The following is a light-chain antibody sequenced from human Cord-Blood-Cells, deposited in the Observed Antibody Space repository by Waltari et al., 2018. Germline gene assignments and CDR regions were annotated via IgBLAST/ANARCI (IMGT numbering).Light chain of an antibody. Sequence: QSALTQPRSVSGSPGQSVPISCTGTSSDVGGYNYAPWYQQHPGKAPKLMIYDVSKRPSGVPDRFSGSKSGNTASLTISGLQAEDEADYYCCSYAGSYTFYVFGTGTKVTVL. V-gene: IGLV2-11*01. CDR1: SSDVGGYNY. CDR2: DVS. J-gene: IGLJ1*01. CDR3: CSYAGSYTFYV.